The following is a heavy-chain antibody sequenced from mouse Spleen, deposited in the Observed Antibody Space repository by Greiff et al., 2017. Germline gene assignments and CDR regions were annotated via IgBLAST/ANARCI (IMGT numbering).Heavy chain of an antibody. J-gene: IGHJ2*01. CDR3: ARSPSSGYYFDY. D-gene: IGHD3-2*02. Sequence: EVQLQQSGPELVKPGASVKISCKASGYTFTDYYMNWVKQSHGKSLEWIGDINPNNGGTSYNQKFKGKATLTVDKSSSTAYMELRSLTSEDSAVYYCARSPSSGYYFDYWGQGTTLTVSS. V-gene: IGHV1-26*01. CDR2: INPNNGGT. CDR1: GYTFTDYY.